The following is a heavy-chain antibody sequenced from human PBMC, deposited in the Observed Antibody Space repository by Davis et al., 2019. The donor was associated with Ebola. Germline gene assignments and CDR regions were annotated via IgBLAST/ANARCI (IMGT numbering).Heavy chain of an antibody. CDR3: ARGVGEIVYAGMDV. Sequence: PGGSLRLSCAASGFTFSDSDMNRTRQAPGTGLERVSFICSSSTSRNYADSVKGRFTISRDNAKNSLYLQMNSLRAEDTAVYYCARGVGEIVYAGMDVWGQGTTVTVSS. CDR1: GFTFSDSD. CDR2: ICSSSTSR. V-gene: IGHV3-11*06. J-gene: IGHJ6*02. D-gene: IGHD3-10*01.